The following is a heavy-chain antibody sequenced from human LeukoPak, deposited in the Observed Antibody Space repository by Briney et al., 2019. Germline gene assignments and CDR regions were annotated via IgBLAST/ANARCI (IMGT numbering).Heavy chain of an antibody. CDR1: GYTFTGYY. CDR2: INPNSGGT. D-gene: IGHD3-10*01. CDR3: ARDYSRRGSTNRLGGMDA. Sequence: ASVKVSCKASGYTFTGYYMHWVRQAPGQGLEWMGWINPNSGGTNYAQKFQGRVTMTRDTSISTAYMELSRLRSDDTAVYYCARDYSRRGSTNRLGGMDAWGQGTTVTVSS. V-gene: IGHV1-2*02. J-gene: IGHJ6*02.